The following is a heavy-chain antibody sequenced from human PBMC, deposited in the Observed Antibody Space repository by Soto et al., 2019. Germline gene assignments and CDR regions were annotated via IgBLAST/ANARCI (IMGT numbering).Heavy chain of an antibody. CDR2: ISYDGSNK. J-gene: IGHJ4*01. V-gene: IGHV3-30*18. Sequence: GGSLRLSCAASGFTFSSYGMHWVRQAPGKGLEWVAVISYDGSNKYYADSVKGRFTISRDNSKNTLYLQMNSLRAENTAVYYCAKDSSYYVFWSVSPPPDYGGHGTLVPAPQ. CDR1: GFTFSSYG. CDR3: AKDSSYYVFWSVSPPPDY. D-gene: IGHD3-3*01.